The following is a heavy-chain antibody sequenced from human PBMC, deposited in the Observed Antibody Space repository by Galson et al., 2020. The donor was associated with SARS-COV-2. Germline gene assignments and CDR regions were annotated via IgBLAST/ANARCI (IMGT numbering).Heavy chain of an antibody. CDR3: AKDSRYYDILTGYFPGKINYYYYGMDV. Sequence: GGSLRLSCAASGFTFSSYGMHWVRQAPGKGLEWVAVISYDGSNKYYADSMKGRFTISRDNSKNTLYLQMNSLRAEDTAVYYCAKDSRYYDILTGYFPGKINYYYYGMDVWGQGTTVTVSS. CDR1: GFTFSSYG. J-gene: IGHJ6*02. CDR2: ISYDGSNK. V-gene: IGHV3-30*18. D-gene: IGHD3-9*01.